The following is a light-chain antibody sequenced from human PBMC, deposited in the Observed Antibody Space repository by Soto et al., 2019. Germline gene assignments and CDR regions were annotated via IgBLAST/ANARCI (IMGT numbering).Light chain of an antibody. CDR3: QQSYSTLSIS. J-gene: IGKJ5*01. Sequence: DIQMTQSPSSLSASVGVRVTITCRASESISRHLNWYQQKPGKAPNLLIYAASTLQNGVPSRFSGSGSGTDFTLTIISLQPEDFATYYCQQSYSTLSISCGQGTRLEIK. V-gene: IGKV1-39*01. CDR1: ESISRH. CDR2: AAS.